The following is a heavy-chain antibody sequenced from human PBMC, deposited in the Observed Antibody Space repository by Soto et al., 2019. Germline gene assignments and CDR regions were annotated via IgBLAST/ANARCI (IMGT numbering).Heavy chain of an antibody. CDR2: INHSGST. Sequence: WIRQPPGKGLEWIGEINHSGSTNYNPSLKSRVTISVDTSKNQFSLKLSSVTAADTAVYYCARWYYYDSSGYYYEGYYYYYGMDVWGQGTTVTVS. V-gene: IGHV4-34*01. J-gene: IGHJ6*02. CDR3: ARWYYYDSSGYYYEGYYYYYGMDV. D-gene: IGHD3-22*01.